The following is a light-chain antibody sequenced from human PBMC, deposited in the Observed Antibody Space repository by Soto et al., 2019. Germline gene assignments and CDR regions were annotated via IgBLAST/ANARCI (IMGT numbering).Light chain of an antibody. CDR2: AAS. CDR1: QGISNY. Sequence: RSEAPASLSASGGGRVTITGRANQGISNYLAWFQQKPGKVPKRLIYAASSLQSGVPSRFSGSGSGTEYTLTISSLQPEDFATYYCLQHNTYPLTFGAGTKVDI. CDR3: LQHNTYPLT. V-gene: IGKV1-17*03. J-gene: IGKJ4*01.